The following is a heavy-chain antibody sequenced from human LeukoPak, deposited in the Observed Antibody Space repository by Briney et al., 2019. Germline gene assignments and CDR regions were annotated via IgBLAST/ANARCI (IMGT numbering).Heavy chain of an antibody. CDR3: AKDVGLAVAIFYYYGMDV. J-gene: IGHJ6*02. CDR1: GFTFSSYG. Sequence: GGSLRLSCAASGFTFSSYGMHWVRQAPGKGLEWVAVISYDGSNKYYADSVKGRFTISGDNSKNTLYLQMNSLRAEDTAVYYCAKDVGLAVAIFYYYGMDVWGQGTTVTVSS. D-gene: IGHD6-19*01. CDR2: ISYDGSNK. V-gene: IGHV3-30*18.